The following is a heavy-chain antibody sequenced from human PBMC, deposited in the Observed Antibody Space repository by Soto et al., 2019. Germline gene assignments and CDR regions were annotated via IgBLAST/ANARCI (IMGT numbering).Heavy chain of an antibody. CDR1: GFNFGVFG. D-gene: IGHD6-19*01. CDR2: LSYEGSEE. J-gene: IGHJ4*02. CDR3: ALTRRSSLLEVAGPGFEY. Sequence: QVRLVESGGGVVQPGRSLRLSCAAAGFNFGVFGMHWVRQAPGKGLEWLSVLSYEGSEEYYADSVRGRFTISRDNSKNTLFLQLDSWRDDATGVYYCALTRRSSLLEVAGPGFEYWGQGTLVTVS. V-gene: IGHV3-30*03.